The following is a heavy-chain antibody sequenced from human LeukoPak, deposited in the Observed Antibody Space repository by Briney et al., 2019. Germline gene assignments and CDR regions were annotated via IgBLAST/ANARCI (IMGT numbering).Heavy chain of an antibody. V-gene: IGHV4-59*01. CDR2: IYHSGST. J-gene: IGHJ4*02. CDR1: GGSISSYY. D-gene: IGHD3-3*01. CDR3: ARVSDFWSGHTRYYFDY. Sequence: SETLSLTCTVSGGSISSYYWSWIRQPPGKGLEWIGYIYHSGSTNYNPSLKSRVTISVDTSKNQFSLKLSSVTAADTAVYYCARVSDFWSGHTRYYFDYWGQGTLVTVSS.